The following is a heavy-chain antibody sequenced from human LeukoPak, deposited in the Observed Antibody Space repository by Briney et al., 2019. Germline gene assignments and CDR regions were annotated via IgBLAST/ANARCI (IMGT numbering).Heavy chain of an antibody. CDR1: GFNVTTNY. Sequence: GGSLRLSCAASGFNVTTNYMSWVRQAPGKGLEWVSVIYSGGSTYYADSVKGRFTISRDNSKNTLYLQMSSLRAEDTAVYYCARENADTSGYYDYWGQGTLVTVSS. D-gene: IGHD3-22*01. CDR2: IYSGGST. J-gene: IGHJ4*02. V-gene: IGHV3-53*01. CDR3: ARENADTSGYYDY.